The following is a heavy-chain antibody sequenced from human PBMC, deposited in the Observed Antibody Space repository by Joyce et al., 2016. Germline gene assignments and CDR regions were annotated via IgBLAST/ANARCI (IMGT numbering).Heavy chain of an antibody. D-gene: IGHD4-17*01. J-gene: IGHJ4*02. CDR2: IYPGDSDT. V-gene: IGHV5-51*01. CDR1: GYRFTSQW. CDR3: ARKAVTSPYFDY. Sequence: EVKLVQSGAEVKKPGESLKISCQASGYRFTSQWVAWVRQMPGKGLEGMGIIYPGDSDTIYSPSFQGQVTFSDDKSTSTAFLQWDTLKASDTAIYYCARKAVTSPYFDYWGQGTLVTVAS.